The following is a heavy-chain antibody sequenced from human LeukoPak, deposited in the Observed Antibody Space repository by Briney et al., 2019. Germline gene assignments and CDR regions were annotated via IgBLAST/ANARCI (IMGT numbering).Heavy chain of an antibody. CDR2: IYYSGST. CDR1: GGSVSSGSYY. V-gene: IGHV4-61*01. J-gene: IGHJ6*04. Sequence: PSETLSLTCTVSGGSVSSGSYYWSWIRQPPGKGLEWIGYIYYSGSTNYNPSLKCRVTISVDTSKNQFSLKLSSVTAADTAVYYCARGGAMVFLEVRYYYYGMDVWGKGTTVTVSS. D-gene: IGHD5-18*01. CDR3: ARGGAMVFLEVRYYYYGMDV.